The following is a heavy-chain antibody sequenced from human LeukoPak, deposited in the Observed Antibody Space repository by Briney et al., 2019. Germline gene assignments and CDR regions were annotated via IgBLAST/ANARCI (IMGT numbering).Heavy chain of an antibody. J-gene: IGHJ4*02. D-gene: IGHD6-19*01. CDR1: GGSIRSYY. Sequence: SETLSLTCTVSGGSIRSYYWSWIRQPPGKGLELIGYVYYSGTANYNPSLESRVTILVDTSKNQFSLNLSSVTAADTAVYYCARTKSGWYYPDYWGQGTLVSVSS. V-gene: IGHV4-59*08. CDR2: VYYSGTA. CDR3: ARTKSGWYYPDY.